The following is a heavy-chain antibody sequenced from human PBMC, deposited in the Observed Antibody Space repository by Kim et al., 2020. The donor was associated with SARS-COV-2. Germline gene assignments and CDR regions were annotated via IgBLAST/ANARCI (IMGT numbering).Heavy chain of an antibody. V-gene: IGHV3-7*01. CDR2: IKTDGSAQ. D-gene: IGHD5-12*01. CDR1: GFTFSSSW. Sequence: GGSLRLSCVASGFTFSSSWMSWVRQAPGKGLEWVANIKTDGSAQYYVDSVKGRFTISRDNAKKSLYLQMNSLRAEDTAVYYCVRDDPGYGGYRYWAQGTLVTVSS. J-gene: IGHJ4*02. CDR3: VRDDPGYGGYRY.